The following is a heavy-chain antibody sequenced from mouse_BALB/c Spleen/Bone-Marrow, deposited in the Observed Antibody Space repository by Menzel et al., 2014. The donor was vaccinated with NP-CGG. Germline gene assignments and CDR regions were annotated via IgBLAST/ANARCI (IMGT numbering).Heavy chain of an antibody. CDR2: ISSGGST. CDR3: AREEYGQKVYAMDY. J-gene: IGHJ4*01. V-gene: IGHV5-6-5*01. Sequence: EVKLMESGGGLVKPGGSLKLSCAASGFTFSSYAMSWVRRTPEKRLEWVASISSGGSTYYPDSVKGRFTISRDNARNILYLQMSSLRSEDTAMYYCAREEYGQKVYAMDYWGQGTSVTVSS. D-gene: IGHD2-10*02. CDR1: GFTFSSYA.